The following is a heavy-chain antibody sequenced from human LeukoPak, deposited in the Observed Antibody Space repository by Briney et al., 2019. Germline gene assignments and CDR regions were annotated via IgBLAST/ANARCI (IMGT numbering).Heavy chain of an antibody. D-gene: IGHD3-10*01. CDR3: AGGLYRITMVRGVIITSTNWFDP. CDR1: GGSISSDNYY. CDR2: IHYTGST. V-gene: IGHV4-39*07. J-gene: IGHJ5*02. Sequence: PSETLSLTCTVSGGSISSDNYYWDWIRQPPGKGLEWIGTIHYTGSTYYNPSLKSRVTMSEDTSKNQFSLKLSSVTAADTAVYYCAGGLYRITMVRGVIITSTNWFDPWGQGTLVTVSS.